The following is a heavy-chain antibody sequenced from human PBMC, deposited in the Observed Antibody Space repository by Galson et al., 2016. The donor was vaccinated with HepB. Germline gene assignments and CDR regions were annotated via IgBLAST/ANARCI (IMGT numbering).Heavy chain of an antibody. J-gene: IGHJ3*01. CDR1: GFTISAYW. V-gene: IGHV3-7*01. CDR3: ASGYTSGV. D-gene: IGHD6-19*01. Sequence: SLRLSCAASGFTISAYWMSWVRQAPGKGLEWVASINQDASGKYYVDSVKGRFSTSRDNVENTLWLQMSGLRVDDTSMYYCASGYTSGVWGQGTMVTVSS. CDR2: INQDASGK.